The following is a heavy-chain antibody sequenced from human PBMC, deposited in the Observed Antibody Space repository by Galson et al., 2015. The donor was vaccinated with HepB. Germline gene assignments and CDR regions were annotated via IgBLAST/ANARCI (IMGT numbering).Heavy chain of an antibody. CDR1: GFTFSNYG. Sequence: SLRLSCAASGFTFSNYGMHWVRQAPGKGLEWVAVISYDGSNKYYADSVKGRFTISRDNSKNTLYLQMNSLRAEDTALYYCAKDPYLYSALAGTMAGFDYWGQGTVVTVSS. V-gene: IGHV3-30*18. J-gene: IGHJ4*02. CDR3: AKDPYLYSALAGTMAGFDY. D-gene: IGHD6-19*01. CDR2: ISYDGSNK.